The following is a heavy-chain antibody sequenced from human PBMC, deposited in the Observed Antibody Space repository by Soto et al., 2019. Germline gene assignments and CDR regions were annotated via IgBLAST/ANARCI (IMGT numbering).Heavy chain of an antibody. J-gene: IGHJ4*02. CDR1: GFTFSTYA. V-gene: IGHV3-30-3*01. Sequence: GGSLRLSCAASGFTFSTYAMHWVRQAPGKGLEWVALISYDGTNKYYADFVKGRFTISRDNSKNTLYLQVNSLRAEDTAIYYCARVPDYGGNSGYFDYWGQGTLVTVSS. D-gene: IGHD4-17*01. CDR2: ISYDGTNK. CDR3: ARVPDYGGNSGYFDY.